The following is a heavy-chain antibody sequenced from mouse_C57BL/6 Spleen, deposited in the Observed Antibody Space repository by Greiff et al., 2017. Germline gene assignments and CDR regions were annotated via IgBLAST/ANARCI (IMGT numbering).Heavy chain of an antibody. CDR2: IYPGDGDT. D-gene: IGHD2-1*01. CDR3: ARRIYYGNYDAMDY. J-gene: IGHJ4*01. Sequence: QVQLQQSGPELVKPGASVKTSCKASGYAFSSSWMNWVKQRPGKGLEWIGRIYPGDGDTNYNGKFKGKATLTADKSSSTAYMQLSSLTSEDSAVYFCARRIYYGNYDAMDYWGQGTSVTVSS. CDR1: GYAFSSSW. V-gene: IGHV1-82*01.